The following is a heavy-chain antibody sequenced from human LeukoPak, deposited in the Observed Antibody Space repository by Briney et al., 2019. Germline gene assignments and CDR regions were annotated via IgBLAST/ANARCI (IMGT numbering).Heavy chain of an antibody. Sequence: GGSLRLSCAASGFTFSSYSMNWVRQAPGKGLEWVSYISSSSTIYYADSVKGRFTISRDNAKNSLYLQMNSLRAEDTAVYYCARMKWSGATSFDYWGQGTLVTVSS. CDR2: ISSSSTI. CDR1: GFTFSSYS. V-gene: IGHV3-48*04. J-gene: IGHJ4*02. CDR3: ARMKWSGATSFDY. D-gene: IGHD1-26*01.